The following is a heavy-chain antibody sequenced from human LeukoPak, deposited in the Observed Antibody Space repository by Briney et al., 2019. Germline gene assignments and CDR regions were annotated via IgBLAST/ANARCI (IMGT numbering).Heavy chain of an antibody. D-gene: IGHD6-6*01. CDR3: ARHGEVIAARLDN. V-gene: IGHV1-2*02. Sequence: GASVKVSCKASGYIFTDYYMHWVRQAPGQGLQWMGWINPNSGDTNYAQKFQGRVTMTRDTSISTAYMELTRLRSDDMAVYYCARHGEVIAARLDNWGQGTMVTVSS. CDR1: GYIFTDYY. CDR2: INPNSGDT. J-gene: IGHJ4*02.